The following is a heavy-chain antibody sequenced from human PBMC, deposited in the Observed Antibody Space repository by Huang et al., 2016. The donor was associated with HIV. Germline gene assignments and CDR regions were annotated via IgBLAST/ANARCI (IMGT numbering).Heavy chain of an antibody. CDR1: GFTFSSYW. CDR2: ISSDGSSS. V-gene: IGHV3-74*01. Sequence: EVQLVESGGGLVQPGGSLRLSCAASGFTFSSYWMHWVRQAPGKGRVGVSRISSDGSSSGYADAVKGRFTISRDNAKNTLYLQMNSLRAEDTAVYYCVRDPRIQSWLNYFDYWGQGTLVSVSS. J-gene: IGHJ4*02. CDR3: VRDPRIQSWLNYFDY. D-gene: IGHD3-22*01.